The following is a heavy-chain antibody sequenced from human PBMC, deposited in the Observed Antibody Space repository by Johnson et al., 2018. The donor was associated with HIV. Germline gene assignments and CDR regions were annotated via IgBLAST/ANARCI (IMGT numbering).Heavy chain of an antibody. CDR1: GFTFRSYA. D-gene: IGHD3-22*01. Sequence: QVQLVESGGGVVHPGKSLRLSCVGSGFTFRSYAMHWVRQAPGKGLEWVGVISYDGSNKYYADSVKGRFTISRDNSKNTMSLQMNNLRDDDTAVYYCARDRGTVVIWSDAFDMWGQGTLVTVSS. CDR3: ARDRGTVVIWSDAFDM. J-gene: IGHJ3*02. V-gene: IGHV3-30*03. CDR2: ISYDGSNK.